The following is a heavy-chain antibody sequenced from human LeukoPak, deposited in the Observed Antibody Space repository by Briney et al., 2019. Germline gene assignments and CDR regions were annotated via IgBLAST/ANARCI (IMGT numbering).Heavy chain of an antibody. CDR2: VYHTGST. CDR3: ARGFASGWYSRYDP. J-gene: IGHJ5*02. D-gene: IGHD6-19*01. Sequence: SETLSLTCTVSGDPVSRGSYYWSWIRQPPGKELEWIGYVYHTGSTNYNPPLKSRVTISVDTSKNEFSLKMTSVTAADTAVYYCARGFASGWYSRYDPWGQGTLVTVSS. CDR1: GDPVSRGSYY. V-gene: IGHV4-61*01.